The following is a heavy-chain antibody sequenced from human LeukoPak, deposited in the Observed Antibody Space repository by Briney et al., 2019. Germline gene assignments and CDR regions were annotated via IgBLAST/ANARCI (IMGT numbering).Heavy chain of an antibody. D-gene: IGHD3-3*01. V-gene: IGHV1-69*13. Sequence: ASVKVSCKASGGTFSSYAISWVRQAPGQGLEWMGRIIPIFGTANYAQKFQGRVTITADESTSTAYMELSSLRSEDTAVYYCARFQNYDFWSGYPTDYWGQGTLVTVSS. J-gene: IGHJ4*02. CDR3: ARFQNYDFWSGYPTDY. CDR1: GGTFSSYA. CDR2: IIPIFGTA.